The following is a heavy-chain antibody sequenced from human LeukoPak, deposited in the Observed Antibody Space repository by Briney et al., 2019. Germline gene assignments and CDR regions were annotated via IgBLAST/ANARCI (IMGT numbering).Heavy chain of an antibody. V-gene: IGHV1-2*06. J-gene: IGHJ3*02. D-gene: IGHD2-15*01. CDR2: INPNTGGT. Sequence: ASVKVSCKAFGYTFTGYFIHWVRQAPGQGLEWMGRINPNTGGTKYTQKFQGRGTMTRDTSISAAYMELSRLTSDDTAVYYCAIGGGGSDAFDIWGQGTMVTVSS. CDR3: AIGGGGSDAFDI. CDR1: GYTFTGYF.